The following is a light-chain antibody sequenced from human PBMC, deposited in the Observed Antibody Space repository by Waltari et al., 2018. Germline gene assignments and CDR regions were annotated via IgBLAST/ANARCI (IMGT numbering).Light chain of an antibody. CDR1: QSVSSY. Sequence: EIVLTQSPATPSLSPGERATLSCRASQSVSSYLAWYQQKPGQAPRLLIYDASNRATGIPARFSGSESGTDFTLTISSLEPEDFAVYYCQQRSNWPRTFGQGTKVEIK. CDR2: DAS. V-gene: IGKV3-11*01. CDR3: QQRSNWPRT. J-gene: IGKJ1*01.